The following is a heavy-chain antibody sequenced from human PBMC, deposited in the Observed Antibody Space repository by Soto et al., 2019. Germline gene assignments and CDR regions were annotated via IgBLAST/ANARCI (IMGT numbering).Heavy chain of an antibody. CDR3: ARKGVAFDY. CDR1: GFTFSSYS. D-gene: IGHD3-3*01. J-gene: IGHJ4*02. Sequence: GGSLRLSCAASGFTFSSYSMNWVRQAPGKGLEWISYISTTSSSIYYADSVKGRFTISRDNAKNSLFLQMNSLRDEDTAVYYCARKGVAFDYWGQGALVTISS. CDR2: ISTTSSSI. V-gene: IGHV3-48*02.